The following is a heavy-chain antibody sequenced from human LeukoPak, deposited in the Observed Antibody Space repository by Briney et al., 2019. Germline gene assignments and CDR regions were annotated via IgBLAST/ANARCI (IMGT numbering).Heavy chain of an antibody. D-gene: IGHD2/OR15-2a*01. CDR2: TSNDGNSQ. Sequence: PGKSLRLSCAASGFTFSIFVIYWVRQAPGNGLEWVAVTSNDGNSQYYADSVKGRFTISRDNSKSTLYLQMNSLRAEDTAVYYCARGDNSSPNRNNKGLGDWGQGTLVTVSS. CDR1: GFTFSIFV. V-gene: IGHV3-30*04. CDR3: ARGDNSSPNRNNKGLGD. J-gene: IGHJ4*02.